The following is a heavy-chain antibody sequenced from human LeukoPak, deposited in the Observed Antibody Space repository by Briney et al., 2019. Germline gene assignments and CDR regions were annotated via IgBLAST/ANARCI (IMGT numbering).Heavy chain of an antibody. CDR2: ISSSSSTI. J-gene: IGHJ3*01. CDR1: GFTFSSYW. Sequence: PGGSLRLSCAASGFTFSSYWMNWVRQAPGKGLEWVSYISSSSSTIYYADSVKGRFTISRDNAKNSLYLQMNSLRAEDTAVYYCARVGIRPKGADWGQGTMVTVSS. CDR3: ARVGIRPKGAD. V-gene: IGHV3-48*04. D-gene: IGHD3-16*02.